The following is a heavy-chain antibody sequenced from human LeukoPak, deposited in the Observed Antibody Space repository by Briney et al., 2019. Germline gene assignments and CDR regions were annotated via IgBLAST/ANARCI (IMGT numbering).Heavy chain of an antibody. V-gene: IGHV1-69*05. CDR1: GGTFSSYA. CDR3: ARDPRGMTHPDY. CDR2: IIPIFGTA. J-gene: IGHJ4*02. Sequence: SVKVSCKASGGTFSSYAISWVRQAPGQGLEWMGRIIPIFGTANYAQKFQGRVTLTTDESTSTAYMELSSLRSEETAVYYCARDPRGMTHPDYWGQGTLVTVSS. D-gene: IGHD3-16*01.